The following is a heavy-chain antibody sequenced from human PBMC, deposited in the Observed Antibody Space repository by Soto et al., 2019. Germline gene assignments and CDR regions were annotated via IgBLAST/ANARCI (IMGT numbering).Heavy chain of an antibody. D-gene: IGHD4-4*01. CDR2: ISGSGGST. V-gene: IGHV3-23*01. CDR1: GFTLSNYG. CDR3: AKDQDSRNRNYFDY. Sequence: EVQLLESGGGLVQPGGSLRLSCAASGFTLSNYGMTWVRQAPGKGLEWVSTISGSGGSTYSADSVKGRFTISRDNSKNTLYLQMNGLSAEDTAVYYCAKDQDSRNRNYFDYWGQGTLVTVSS. J-gene: IGHJ4*02.